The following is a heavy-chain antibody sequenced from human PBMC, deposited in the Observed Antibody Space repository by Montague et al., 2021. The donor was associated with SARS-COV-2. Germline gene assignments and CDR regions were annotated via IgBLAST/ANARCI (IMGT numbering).Heavy chain of an antibody. V-gene: IGHV4-39*07. J-gene: IGHJ4*02. D-gene: IGHD3-10*01. Sequence: SETLSLTCTVSGGSISSSSYYWGWIRQPPGKGLEWIGSIYYSGSTNYNPSLKSRVTISVDTSKNQFSLKLSSVTAADTAVYYCAKLLWFRGGFDYWGQGTLVTVSS. CDR2: IYYSGST. CDR3: AKLLWFRGGFDY. CDR1: GGSISSSSYY.